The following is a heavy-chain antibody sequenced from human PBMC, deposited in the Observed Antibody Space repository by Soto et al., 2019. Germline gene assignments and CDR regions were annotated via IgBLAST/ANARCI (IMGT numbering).Heavy chain of an antibody. CDR3: ASSIN. J-gene: IGHJ4*02. CDR1: GFTFSNYW. CDR2: ISHDGSGT. V-gene: IGHV3-74*01. Sequence: PGGSLRLSCASSGFTFSNYWMHRVRQVPGRGLVWVSRISHDGSGTSYADSVKGRFTISRDNSKNTLYLQMNSLRADDTAIYYCASSINWGQGTLVTVSS.